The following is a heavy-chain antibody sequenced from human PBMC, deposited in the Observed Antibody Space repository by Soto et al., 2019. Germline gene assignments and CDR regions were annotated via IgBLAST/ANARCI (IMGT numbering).Heavy chain of an antibody. Sequence: GASVKVSCKVSGYTLTELSMHWVRQAPGKGLEWMGGFDPEDGETIYAQKFQGRVTMTEDTSTDTAYMELSSLRSEDTAVYYCATGYNWNYDYYYYMDVWGKGTTVTVSS. CDR2: FDPEDGET. J-gene: IGHJ6*03. CDR3: ATGYNWNYDYYYYMDV. D-gene: IGHD1-20*01. V-gene: IGHV1-24*01. CDR1: GYTLTELS.